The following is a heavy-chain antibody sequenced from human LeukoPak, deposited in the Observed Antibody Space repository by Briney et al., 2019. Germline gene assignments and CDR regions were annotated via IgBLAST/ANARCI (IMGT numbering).Heavy chain of an antibody. D-gene: IGHD3-9*01. V-gene: IGHV3-21*01. J-gene: IGHJ4*02. CDR2: ISSSSSYI. Sequence: GGSPRLSCAASGFTFSSYSMNWVRQAPGKGLEWVSSISSSSSYIYYADSVKGRFTISRDNAKNSLYLQMNSLRAEDTAVYYCARDRLHYDSLTGYPADWGQGTLVTVSS. CDR1: GFTFSSYS. CDR3: ARDRLHYDSLTGYPAD.